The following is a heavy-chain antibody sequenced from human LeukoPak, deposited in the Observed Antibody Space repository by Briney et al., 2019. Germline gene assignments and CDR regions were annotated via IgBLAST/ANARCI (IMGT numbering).Heavy chain of an antibody. D-gene: IGHD6-13*01. Sequence: ASVKVSCKASGYTSTSYDIKWVRQATGQGLEWMGWMNPNSGNTGYAQKFQGRVTITRNTSISTAYMELSSLRSEDTAVYYCARGSYSSSWFLDYWGQGTLVTVSS. J-gene: IGHJ4*02. CDR2: MNPNSGNT. CDR1: GYTSTSYD. V-gene: IGHV1-8*03. CDR3: ARGSYSSSWFLDY.